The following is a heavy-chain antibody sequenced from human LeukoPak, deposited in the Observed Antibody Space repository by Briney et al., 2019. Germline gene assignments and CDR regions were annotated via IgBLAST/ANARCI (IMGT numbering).Heavy chain of an antibody. D-gene: IGHD2-2*01. J-gene: IGHJ4*02. CDR3: ATGGGYCGSTSCYDY. CDR1: GFTVSSIY. V-gene: IGHV3-66*01. Sequence: QPGGSLRLSCAASGFTVSSIYMSWVRQAPGKGLELVSLMYSGGSAYYADPVKGRFTISRDNSKNTLYLQMNSLRAEDTAVYYCATGGGYCGSTSCYDYWGQGTLVTVSS. CDR2: MYSGGSA.